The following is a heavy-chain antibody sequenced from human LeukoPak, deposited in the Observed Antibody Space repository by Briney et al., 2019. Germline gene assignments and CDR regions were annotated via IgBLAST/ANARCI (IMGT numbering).Heavy chain of an antibody. V-gene: IGHV4-34*01. CDR2: INHSGST. Sequence: SETLSLTCAVYGGSFSGYYWSWIRQPPGKGLEWIGEINHSGSTNYNPSLKSRVTISVDTSKNQFSLKLTSVTAADTAVYYCARSYPGVVAFDIWGQGTMVTVSS. D-gene: IGHD2-15*01. CDR3: ARSYPGVVAFDI. CDR1: GGSFSGYY. J-gene: IGHJ3*02.